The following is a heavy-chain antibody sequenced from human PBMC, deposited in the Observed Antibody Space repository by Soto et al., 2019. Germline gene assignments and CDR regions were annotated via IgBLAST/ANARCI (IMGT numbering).Heavy chain of an antibody. J-gene: IGHJ4*02. Sequence: SETLSLTCAVYGGSFSGYYWSLIRQPPGKGLEWIGEINHSGSTNYNPSLKSRVTISVDTSKNQFSLKLSSVTAADTAVYYCARGRKYYYGSGSYRANYFDYWGQGTLVTVSS. D-gene: IGHD3-10*01. CDR2: INHSGST. CDR1: GGSFSGYY. CDR3: ARGRKYYYGSGSYRANYFDY. V-gene: IGHV4-34*01.